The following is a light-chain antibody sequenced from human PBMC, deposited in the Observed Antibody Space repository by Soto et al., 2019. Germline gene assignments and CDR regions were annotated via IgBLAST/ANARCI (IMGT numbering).Light chain of an antibody. V-gene: IGLV8-61*01. CDR2: NTN. CDR1: SGSVSTNYY. J-gene: IGLJ3*02. Sequence: QTVVTQEPSFSVSPGRTVTLTCGLSSGSVSTNYYPSWYQQTPGQAPRTLIYNTNTRSSGVPDRFFGSILGNKAALTVTGAQADDESDYYCVLYMSSGIAVFGGGTKLTVL. CDR3: VLYMSSGIAV.